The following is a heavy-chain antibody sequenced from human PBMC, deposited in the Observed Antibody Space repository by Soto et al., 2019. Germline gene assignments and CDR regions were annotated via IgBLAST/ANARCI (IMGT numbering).Heavy chain of an antibody. CDR2: IIPIFGTA. J-gene: IGHJ4*02. CDR3: ARQCDYFWSGYPYDLDY. Sequence: QVQLVQAGAEVKKPGSSVKGSCQASGGTFSSYAISWVRQAPGQGLEWMGGIIPIFGTANYAQKFQGRVTITADESTSTAYMELSSLRSEDTAVYYCARQCDYFWSGYPYDLDYWGQGTLVTVSS. V-gene: IGHV1-69*01. D-gene: IGHD3-3*01. CDR1: GGTFSSYA.